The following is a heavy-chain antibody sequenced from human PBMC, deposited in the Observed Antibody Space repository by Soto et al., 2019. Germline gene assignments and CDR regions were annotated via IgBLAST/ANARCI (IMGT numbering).Heavy chain of an antibody. V-gene: IGHV7-4-1*02. D-gene: IGHD3-10*01. J-gene: IGHJ4*02. CDR2: INTNTGNP. Sequence: ASVKVSCKASGYTFTSYAMNWVRQAPGQGLEWMGWINTNTGNPTYAQGFTGRFFFSLDTSVSTAYLQISSLKAEDTAVYFCAIDPPPGGLLVLDYFGYWGQGTLVTVSS. CDR3: AIDPPPGGLLVLDYFGY. CDR1: GYTFTSYA.